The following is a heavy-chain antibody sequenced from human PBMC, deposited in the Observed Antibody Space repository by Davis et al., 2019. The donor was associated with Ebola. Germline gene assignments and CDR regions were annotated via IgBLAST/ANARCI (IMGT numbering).Heavy chain of an antibody. CDR2: FDPEDGET. J-gene: IGHJ6*02. CDR1: GYTLTELS. Sequence: ASVKVSCKVSGYTLTELSMHWVRQAPGKGLEWMGGFDPEDGETIYAQKFQGRVTMTEDTSTDTAYMELSSLRSEDTAVYYCATGIAARYYYGMDVWGQGTTVTVSS. D-gene: IGHD6-6*01. V-gene: IGHV1-24*01. CDR3: ATGIAARYYYGMDV.